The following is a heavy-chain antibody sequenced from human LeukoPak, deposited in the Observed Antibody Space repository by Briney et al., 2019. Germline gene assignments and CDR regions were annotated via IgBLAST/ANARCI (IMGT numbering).Heavy chain of an antibody. J-gene: IGHJ4*02. D-gene: IGHD6-19*01. CDR3: ARSRGAVAGLYYFDY. Sequence: PGGSLRLSCAASGFTFSSYAMHWVRQAPGKGLEWVAVISYDGGNKYYADSVKGRFTISRDTSKNTLSLQMNSLRAEDTAVYYCARSRGAVAGLYYFDYWGQETLVTVSS. V-gene: IGHV3-30*04. CDR2: ISYDGGNK. CDR1: GFTFSSYA.